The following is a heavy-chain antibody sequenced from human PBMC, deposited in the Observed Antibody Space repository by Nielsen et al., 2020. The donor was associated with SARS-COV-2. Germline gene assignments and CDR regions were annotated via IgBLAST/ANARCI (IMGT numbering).Heavy chain of an antibody. CDR1: GGSISSYY. J-gene: IGHJ6*02. D-gene: IGHD3-3*01. CDR3: ARGYDFWSGYRYYYGMDV. V-gene: IGHV4-59*13. Sequence: SETLSLTCTVSGGSISSYYWSWIRQPPGKGLEWIGYIYYSGSTNYNPSLKSRVTISVDTSKNQFSLKLSSVTAADTAVYYCARGYDFWSGYRYYYGMDVWGQGTTVTVSS. CDR2: IYYSGST.